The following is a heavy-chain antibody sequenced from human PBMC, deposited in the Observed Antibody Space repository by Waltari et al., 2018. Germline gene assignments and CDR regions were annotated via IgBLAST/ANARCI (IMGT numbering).Heavy chain of an antibody. D-gene: IGHD3-9*01. V-gene: IGHV4-39*01. Sequence: QLQSQESGPGLVQPSETLSLTCPVSYGSISRSNLYWGWIRQPPGKGLEWIGSSSYSETTYDSHAFQGRVTISIDAARNQCSLTLKSVTAADTGFYCCAGQSRARTLTGHDSWGQGILVTVSS. CDR3: AGQSRARTLTGHDS. CDR1: YGSISRSNLY. J-gene: IGHJ4*02. CDR2: SSYSETT.